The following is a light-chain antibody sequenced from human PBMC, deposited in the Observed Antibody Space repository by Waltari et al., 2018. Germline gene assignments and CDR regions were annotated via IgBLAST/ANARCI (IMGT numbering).Light chain of an antibody. CDR1: QGISSY. CDR2: AAS. J-gene: IGKJ4*01. CDR3: QQSNSTPLT. V-gene: IGKV1-39*01. Sequence: DIQLTQSPSFLSASVGDRVTITCLASQGISSYLAWYQQKPGKAPKLLIYAASSLQSGVPSRFSGSGSGTDFTLTISSLQPEDFATYYCQQSNSTPLTFGGGTNVEIK.